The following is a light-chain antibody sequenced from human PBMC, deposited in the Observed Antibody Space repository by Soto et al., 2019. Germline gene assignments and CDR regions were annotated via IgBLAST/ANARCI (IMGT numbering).Light chain of an antibody. CDR2: SAS. V-gene: IGKV1-5*03. CDR3: QEYNGNSGLT. CDR1: QNIRSW. J-gene: IGKJ4*01. Sequence: DIQMTQSPSTLSASVGDRVTITCRASQNIRSWLAWYQQKPGKAPELLIYSASALESGVPSKFSGSGSRTEFTLTISSLQPDDLATYYRQEYNGNSGLTFGGGTKVEIK.